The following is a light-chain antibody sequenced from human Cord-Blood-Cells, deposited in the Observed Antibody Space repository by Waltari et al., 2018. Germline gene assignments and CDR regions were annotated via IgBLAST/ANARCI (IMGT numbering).Light chain of an antibody. CDR3: QQYYSYPLT. V-gene: IGKV1-8*01. CDR2: AAS. Sequence: AIRMTKSPSSFSASTGDRVTITCRASQGISRYLAWYQQKPGKAPKLLIYAASTLQSGVPSRFSGSGSWTDFTLTISCLQSEDFATYYCQQYYSYPLTFGGGTKVEIK. J-gene: IGKJ4*01. CDR1: QGISRY.